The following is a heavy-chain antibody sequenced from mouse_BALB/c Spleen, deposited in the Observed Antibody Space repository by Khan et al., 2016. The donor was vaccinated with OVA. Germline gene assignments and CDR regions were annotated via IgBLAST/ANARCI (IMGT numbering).Heavy chain of an antibody. CDR3: GRAGYGGFAY. Sequence: EVELVESEGGLVKPGGSLKLSCAAAGFTFSDYYMYWVRQTPEKRLEWVATISDGGSYTYYPDSVKGRFTISRDNAKNNLYLQMSSLKSEDTAMYYCGRAGYGGFAYWGQGTLVTVSA. CDR2: ISDGGSYT. CDR1: GFTFSDYY. D-gene: IGHD1-1*02. J-gene: IGHJ3*01. V-gene: IGHV5-4*02.